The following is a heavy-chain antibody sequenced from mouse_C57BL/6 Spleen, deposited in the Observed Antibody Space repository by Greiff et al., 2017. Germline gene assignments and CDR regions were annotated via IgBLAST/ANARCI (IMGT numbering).Heavy chain of an antibody. CDR2: IWGGGST. V-gene: IGHV2-9*01. CDR3: AFLQLRLGAY. CDR1: GFSLTSYG. D-gene: IGHD3-2*02. Sequence: VQVVESGPGLVAPSQSLSITCTVSGFSLTSYGVYWVRQTPGKGLEWLGVIWGGGSTNYNSALMSSLSISKDNSKSQVFLNMNSLQTDDTAMDYYAFLQLRLGAYWGQGTLVTVSA. J-gene: IGHJ3*01.